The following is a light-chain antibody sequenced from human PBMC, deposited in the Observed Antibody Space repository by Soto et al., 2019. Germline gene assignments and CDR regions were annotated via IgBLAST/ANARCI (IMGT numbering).Light chain of an antibody. V-gene: IGKV3-15*01. CDR3: QQYNNWPWT. CDR1: QSMTTK. J-gene: IGKJ1*01. CDR2: GTF. Sequence: ERVKTQSLAILAIYSGEGATLACRASQSMTTKLAWYQQKPGQAPRLLIHGTFTRATGIPARFSGSGSGTEFTLTISTLQSEDFAVYYCQQYNNWPWTFGQGTKVDI.